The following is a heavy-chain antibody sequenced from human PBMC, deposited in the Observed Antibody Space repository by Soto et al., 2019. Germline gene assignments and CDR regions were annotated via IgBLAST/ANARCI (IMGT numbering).Heavy chain of an antibody. V-gene: IGHV4-30-4*01. D-gene: IGHD2-15*01. J-gene: IGHJ6*02. CDR2: IFYSGST. CDR1: VGSISSGDYY. CDR3: ARDRDCTGVSCLYGLDV. Sequence: PSETLSLTCTCSVGSISSGDYYCSGIRHPPGKFLEYIGYIFYSGSTYYNPSLKSRVTISLDTSKNQFSLKLTSVTAADTAVYYCARDRDCTGVSCLYGLDVWGQGTTVTVSS.